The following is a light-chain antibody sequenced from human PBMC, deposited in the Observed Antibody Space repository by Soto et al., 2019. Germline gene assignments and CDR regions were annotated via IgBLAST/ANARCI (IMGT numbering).Light chain of an antibody. Sequence: QSALTPPASVSGSPGQSITVSCTATSSDVGYTFVSWYQHHPGKAPKLLIYDVANRPSGVSTRFSGSRSGDTASLTISGLQAEDEADYFCSAYTSSTTLLVFGTGTKVTVL. J-gene: IGLJ1*01. CDR3: SAYTSSTTLLV. V-gene: IGLV2-14*03. CDR2: DVA. CDR1: SSDVGYTF.